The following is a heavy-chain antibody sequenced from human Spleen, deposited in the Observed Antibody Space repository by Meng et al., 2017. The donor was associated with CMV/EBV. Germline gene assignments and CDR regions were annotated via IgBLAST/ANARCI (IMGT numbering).Heavy chain of an antibody. J-gene: IGHJ5*02. Sequence: GESLKISCTASGFTFGDFTMSWVRQAPGKGLEWVGFIRSKAHDGTKEYAASVKGRFTVSRDDSKSIAYLQMNSLRIEDTALYYCARVLGGKTGMFDPWGQGTLVTVSS. CDR3: ARVLGGKTGMFDP. CDR2: IRSKAHDGTK. CDR1: GFTFGDFT. D-gene: IGHD2-15*01. V-gene: IGHV3-49*04.